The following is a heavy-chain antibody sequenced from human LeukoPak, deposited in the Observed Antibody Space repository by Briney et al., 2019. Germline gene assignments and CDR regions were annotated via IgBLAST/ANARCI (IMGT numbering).Heavy chain of an antibody. CDR1: GFTFSSYA. CDR2: ISGSGGST. D-gene: IGHD2-2*01. Sequence: GGSLRLSCAASGFTFSSYAMSWVRQAPGKGLEWVSAISGSGGSTYYADSVKGRFTISRDNSKNTLYLQMNSLRAEDMAVYYCAKIDRYCSSTSCQGFDYWGQGTLVTVSS. CDR3: AKIDRYCSSTSCQGFDY. J-gene: IGHJ4*02. V-gene: IGHV3-23*01.